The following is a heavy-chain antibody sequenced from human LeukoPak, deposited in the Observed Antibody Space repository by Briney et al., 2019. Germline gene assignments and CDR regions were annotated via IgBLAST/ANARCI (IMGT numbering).Heavy chain of an antibody. CDR1: GYTFTSYA. Sequence: SVTVSCKCSGYTFTSYAFYWVRQPPGQRLEWVGWIYTGNGNTQYSQKFQGRVTITRDTSAITAYMELSRLRSEDTDVYYCERDRVLLWFGGLKSANYFEYWGQGTLVTVSS. CDR3: ERDRVLLWFGGLKSANYFEY. D-gene: IGHD3-10*01. J-gene: IGHJ4*02. V-gene: IGHV1-3*04. CDR2: IYTGNGNT.